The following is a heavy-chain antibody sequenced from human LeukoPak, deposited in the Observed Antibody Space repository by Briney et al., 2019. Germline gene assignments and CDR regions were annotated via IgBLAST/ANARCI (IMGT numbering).Heavy chain of an antibody. CDR1: GFTFSSYW. CDR3: ARSDSSSWYSLHDY. V-gene: IGHV3-7*01. D-gene: IGHD6-13*01. Sequence: GGSLRLSCAASGFTFSSYWMSWVRQAPGKGLEWVANMNQDGSEIYHVDSVKDRFTISRDNAKKSLYLQMNSLRAEDTAVYYCARSDSSSWYSLHDYWGQGTLVTVSS. J-gene: IGHJ4*02. CDR2: MNQDGSEI.